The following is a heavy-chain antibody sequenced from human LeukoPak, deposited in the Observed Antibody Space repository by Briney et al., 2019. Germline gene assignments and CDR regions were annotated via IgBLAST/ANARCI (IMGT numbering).Heavy chain of an antibody. CDR3: ARDWLAGVPFDAFDL. J-gene: IGHJ3*01. CDR1: GFTLSSYW. Sequence: PGGSLRLSCAASGFTLSSYWMSWVRQAPGKGLEWVANIKEDGSEKYYVDSVKGRFTISRDNAKNSLYLHMNSLTAEDTAMYYCARDWLAGVPFDAFDLWGRGTMVTVSS. D-gene: IGHD3-10*01. CDR2: IKEDGSEK. V-gene: IGHV3-7*01.